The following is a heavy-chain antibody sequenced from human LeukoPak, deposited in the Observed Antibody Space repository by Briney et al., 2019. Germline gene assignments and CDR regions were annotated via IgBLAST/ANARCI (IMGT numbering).Heavy chain of an antibody. CDR3: AREITRRSYYDFWSGYHGDYYYYMDV. CDR2: ISSSGSTI. CDR1: GFTFSSYS. V-gene: IGHV3-48*04. J-gene: IGHJ6*03. D-gene: IGHD3-3*01. Sequence: GGSLRLSCAASGFTFSSYSMNWVRQAPGKGLEWVSYISSSGSTIYYADSAKGRFTISRDNAKNSLYLQMNSLRVEDTAVYYCAREITRRSYYDFWSGYHGDYYYYMDVWGKGTTVTVSS.